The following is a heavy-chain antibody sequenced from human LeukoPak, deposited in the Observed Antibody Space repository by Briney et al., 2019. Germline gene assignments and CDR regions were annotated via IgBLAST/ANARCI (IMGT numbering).Heavy chain of an antibody. Sequence: GGSLRLTCAASGFTFSSYSMIWVRQAPGKGLEWVSYISSSSSTIYYADSVKGRFTISRDNAKNSLYLQMNSLRAEDTAVYYCARERGYSGYALDYWGQGTLVTVSS. J-gene: IGHJ4*02. CDR1: GFTFSSYS. V-gene: IGHV3-48*01. CDR3: ARERGYSGYALDY. CDR2: ISSSSSTI. D-gene: IGHD5-12*01.